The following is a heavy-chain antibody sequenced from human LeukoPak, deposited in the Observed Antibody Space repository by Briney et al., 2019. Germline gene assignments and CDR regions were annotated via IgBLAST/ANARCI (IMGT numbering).Heavy chain of an antibody. D-gene: IGHD3-10*01. Sequence: PGGSLRLSCAASGFTVSSNYMSWVRQAPGKGLEWVSAISESGGRTYYADSVKGRFTISRDNSKNTLYLQMNSLRAEDTAIYYCAKGPMGRGFDYWGQGTLVTVSS. J-gene: IGHJ4*02. CDR2: ISESGGRT. CDR1: GFTVSSNY. V-gene: IGHV3-23*01. CDR3: AKGPMGRGFDY.